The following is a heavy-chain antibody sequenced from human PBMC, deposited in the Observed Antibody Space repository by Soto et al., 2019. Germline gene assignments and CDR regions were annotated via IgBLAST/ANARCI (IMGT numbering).Heavy chain of an antibody. J-gene: IGHJ4*02. CDR2: ISWDGGST. D-gene: IGHD5-18*01. CDR3: VRSKGGYSYGTPFDY. CDR1: GFTFDDYT. Sequence: PGGSLRLSCAASGFTFDDYTMHWVRQAPGKGLEWVSLISWDGGSTYYADSVKGRFTISRDNSKNSLYLQMNSLRPEDTALYYCVRSKGGYSYGTPFDYWGQGTLVTVSS. V-gene: IGHV3-43*01.